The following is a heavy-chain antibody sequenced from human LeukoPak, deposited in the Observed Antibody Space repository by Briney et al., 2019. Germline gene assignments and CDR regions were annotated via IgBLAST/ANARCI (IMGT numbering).Heavy chain of an antibody. CDR3: ASYCSGGSCYSEKSFDY. CDR2: IYYSGST. V-gene: IGHV4-39*01. J-gene: IGHJ4*02. CDR1: GGSISSSSYY. D-gene: IGHD2-15*01. Sequence: SETLSLTCTVSGGSISSSSYYWGWIRQPPGKGLEWIGSIYYSGSTYYNPSLKSRVTISVDTSKNQFSLKLSSVTAADTAVYYCASYCSGGSCYSEKSFDYWGQGTLVTVSP.